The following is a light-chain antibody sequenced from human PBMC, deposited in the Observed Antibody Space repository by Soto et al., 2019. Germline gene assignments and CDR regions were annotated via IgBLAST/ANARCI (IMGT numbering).Light chain of an antibody. V-gene: IGKV1-39*01. CDR3: QQSYSVPRT. Sequence: DVQMTQSPSSLSASVGDRVTITCRASQNIAGYLNWYQQKPGTAPKLLIHASTSLHSGVPSRFSGSGSGTDFTLAISSLQPEDFATYYCQQSYSVPRTFGGGTKGEIQ. J-gene: IGKJ4*01. CDR1: QNIAGY. CDR2: AST.